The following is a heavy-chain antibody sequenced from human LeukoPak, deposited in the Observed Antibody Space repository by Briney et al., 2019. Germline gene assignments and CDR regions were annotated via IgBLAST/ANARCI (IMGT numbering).Heavy chain of an antibody. V-gene: IGHV4-59*01. CDR1: GDSISSYY. Sequence: SETLSLTCSISGDSISSYYWNWLRQPPGKELEWIGYVYYNGGTNYNPSLKSRVTLSVDTSKNEFSLKLNSVTAADTALYYCARGAVEWLFDYDYYYMDVWGIGTTVIVS. D-gene: IGHD3-3*01. J-gene: IGHJ6*03. CDR3: ARGAVEWLFDYDYYYMDV. CDR2: VYYNGGT.